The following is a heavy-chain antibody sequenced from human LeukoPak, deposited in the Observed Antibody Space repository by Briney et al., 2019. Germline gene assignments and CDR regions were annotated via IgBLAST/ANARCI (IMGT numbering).Heavy chain of an antibody. D-gene: IGHD3-10*01. J-gene: IGHJ6*02. CDR2: ITPVIGIA. V-gene: IGHV1-69*02. Sequence: GASVKVSCKASGGTFSSHTISWVRQAPGQGLEWMGRITPVIGIANYAKEFQGRVTITAHKSTSTAYMELSSLRSDDTAVYYCARGQPLGISGHGMDVWGQGTTVTVSS. CDR3: ARGQPLGISGHGMDV. CDR1: GGTFSSHT.